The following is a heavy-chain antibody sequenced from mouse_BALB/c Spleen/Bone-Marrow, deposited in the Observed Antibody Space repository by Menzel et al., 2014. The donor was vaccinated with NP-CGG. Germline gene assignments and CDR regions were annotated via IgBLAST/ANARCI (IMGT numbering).Heavy chain of an antibody. CDR1: GFTFSDYY. V-gene: IGHV5-12*02. Sequence: EVKVVESGGGLVQPGGSLKLSCATSGFTFSDYYMYWVRQTPEERLEWVAYISNGGGSTYYPDTVKGRFTISRDNAKNTLYLQMSRLKSEDTAMYYCARQGAYSYFDYWGQGTTLTVSS. D-gene: IGHD2-10*01. J-gene: IGHJ2*01. CDR3: ARQGAYSYFDY. CDR2: ISNGGGST.